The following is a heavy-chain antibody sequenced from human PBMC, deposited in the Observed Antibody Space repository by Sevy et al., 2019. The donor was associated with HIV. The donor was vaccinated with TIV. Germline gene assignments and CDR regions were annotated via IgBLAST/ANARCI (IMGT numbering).Heavy chain of an antibody. CDR3: VRAIATVDSF. V-gene: IGHV3-7*01. CDR1: GFKFNSYW. D-gene: IGHD6-13*01. CDR2: INQDATAI. Sequence: GGSLRLSCVASGFKFNSYWMLWVRQAPGKGLEWVANINQDATAIFYADSVRGRFIISRDNVRNSVSPQMNILRVEETALYYCVRAIATVDSFWGQGTLVTVSS. J-gene: IGHJ4*02.